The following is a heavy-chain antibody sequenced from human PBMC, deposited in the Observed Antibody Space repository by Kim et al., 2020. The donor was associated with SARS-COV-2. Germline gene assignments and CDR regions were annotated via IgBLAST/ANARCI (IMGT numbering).Heavy chain of an antibody. CDR2: ISTYNGNT. CDR1: GYSFTSYG. V-gene: IGHV1-18*01. J-gene: IGHJ4*02. CDR3: ARATGYGGNPDY. D-gene: IGHD4-17*01. Sequence: ASVKVSCKASGYSFTSYGISWVRQAPGQGLEWMGWISTYNGNTNYAQKVQGRVTMTTDTSTSTAYMELRSLRSDDTAVYYCARATGYGGNPDYWGQGTLVSVSS.